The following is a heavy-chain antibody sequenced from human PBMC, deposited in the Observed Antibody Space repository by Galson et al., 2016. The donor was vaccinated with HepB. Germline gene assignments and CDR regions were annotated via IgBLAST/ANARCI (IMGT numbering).Heavy chain of an antibody. J-gene: IGHJ6*02. CDR2: IYHSGRT. CDR1: GDSISTSNW. Sequence: SETLSLTCAVSGDSISTSNWWSWVRQPPGKGLEWIGEIYHSGRTNHNPSLKSRVTISVDKSKNLFSLKLTSVTAADTAVYYCARAPFQVVPTTMYGAQRYFYYGLDVWGQGTTVTVSS. CDR3: ARAPFQVVPTTMYGAQRYFYYGLDV. D-gene: IGHD2-2*01. V-gene: IGHV4-4*02.